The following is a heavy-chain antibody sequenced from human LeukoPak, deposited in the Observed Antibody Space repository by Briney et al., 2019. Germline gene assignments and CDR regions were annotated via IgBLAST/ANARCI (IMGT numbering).Heavy chain of an antibody. V-gene: IGHV3-7*01. J-gene: IGHJ4*02. CDR3: ARTQYCVNGVCQKTAYYFDY. CDR2: IKQDGSEK. Sequence: PGGSLRLSCAASGFTFSSYWMSWVRQAPGKGLEWVANIKQDGSEKYYVDSVKGRFTISRDNAKNSLYLQVNSLRAEDTAVYYCARTQYCVNGVCQKTAYYFDYWGQGTLVTVSS. D-gene: IGHD2-8*01. CDR1: GFTFSSYW.